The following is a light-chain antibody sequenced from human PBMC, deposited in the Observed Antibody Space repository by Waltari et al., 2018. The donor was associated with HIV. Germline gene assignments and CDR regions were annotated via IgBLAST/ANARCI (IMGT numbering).Light chain of an antibody. CDR1: TSDVGAYNS. Sequence: QSALTPPRSVSGSPGQSVTISCTGTTSDVGAYNSVSWYQQHPDKAPKLMIYDVTKRLSGVPDRFSSSKSGNTASLTISGLQAEDEADYYCCSSAGPYSAVFGGGTQLTVL. V-gene: IGLV2-11*01. J-gene: IGLJ7*01. CDR3: CSSAGPYSAV. CDR2: DVT.